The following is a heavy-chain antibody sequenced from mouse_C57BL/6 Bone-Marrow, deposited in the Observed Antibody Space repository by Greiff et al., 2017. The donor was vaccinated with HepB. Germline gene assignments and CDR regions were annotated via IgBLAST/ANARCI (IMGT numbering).Heavy chain of an antibody. J-gene: IGHJ2*01. CDR3: SIGDFYARFDY. CDR2: IDPSDSYT. Sequence: QVQLQQPGAELVMPGASVKLSCKASGYTFTSYWMHWVKQRPGQGLEWIGEIDPSDSYTNYNQKFKGKSTLTVDKSSSTAYMRLSSLTSEDSSVYSCSIGDFYARFDYWGQGTTLTVSS. D-gene: IGHD1-1*01. V-gene: IGHV1-69*01. CDR1: GYTFTSYW.